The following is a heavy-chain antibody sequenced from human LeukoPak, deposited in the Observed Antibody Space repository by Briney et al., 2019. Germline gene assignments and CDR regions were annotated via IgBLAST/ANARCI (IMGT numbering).Heavy chain of an antibody. CDR1: GGSISSSSYY. Sequence: PSETLSLTCTFSGGSISSSSYYWGWIRQPPGKRLEWIGSIYYSGSTYYNPSLKSRVTISVDTSKNQFSLKLSSVTAADTAVYYCARLIVAAAVDYWGQGTLVTLSS. CDR2: IYYSGST. D-gene: IGHD6-13*01. CDR3: ARLIVAAAVDY. V-gene: IGHV4-39*01. J-gene: IGHJ4*02.